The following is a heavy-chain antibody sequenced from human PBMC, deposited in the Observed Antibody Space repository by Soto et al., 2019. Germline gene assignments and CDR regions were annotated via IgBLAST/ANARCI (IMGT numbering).Heavy chain of an antibody. V-gene: IGHV1-46*03. D-gene: IGHD3-3*01. Sequence: ASVKVSCKASGYTLTSYYRHWVRQTPGQGIEWKGIINPSGGSTSYAQKFQGRVTMTRDTSTSTVYMELSSLRSEDTAVYYCARSLRTRESQKPYYFDYWGQGTLVTVSS. CDR1: GYTLTSYY. CDR2: INPSGGST. CDR3: ARSLRTRESQKPYYFDY. J-gene: IGHJ4*02.